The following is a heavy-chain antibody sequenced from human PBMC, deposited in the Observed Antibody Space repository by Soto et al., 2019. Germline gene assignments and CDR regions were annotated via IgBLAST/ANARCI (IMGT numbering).Heavy chain of an antibody. D-gene: IGHD3-16*02. J-gene: IGHJ4*01. CDR2: ISGTGIDI. CDR3: ARERVVNYTDYYFDY. V-gene: IGHV3-21*01. CDR1: GFDFYYYN. Sequence: GGSLRLSCAASGFDFYYYNMNWVRQAPGRSLEWVSSISGTGIDIHFADSVKGRFVISRDNAKTSLYLQMNSLRPEDTAVYYCARERVVNYTDYYFDYWGHGTLVTV.